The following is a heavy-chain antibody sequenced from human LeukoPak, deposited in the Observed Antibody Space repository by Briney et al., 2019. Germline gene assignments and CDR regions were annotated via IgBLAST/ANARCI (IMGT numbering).Heavy chain of an antibody. D-gene: IGHD3-22*01. CDR1: GGSISNYF. J-gene: IGHJ4*02. V-gene: IGHV4-59*01. Sequence: PSETLSLTCTVAGGSISNYFWTWIRQPPGKGLEWIGYIYDSGRTNYNPSLKRRLTMSVDTSKNQFSLKLTSVTAADTAVYYCARERETAYYDGVFEYWGQGVLVTVSS. CDR2: IYDSGRT. CDR3: ARERETAYYDGVFEY.